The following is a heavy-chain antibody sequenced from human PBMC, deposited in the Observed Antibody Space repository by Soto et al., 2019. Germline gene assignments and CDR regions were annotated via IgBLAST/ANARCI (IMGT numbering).Heavy chain of an antibody. D-gene: IGHD2-15*01. V-gene: IGHV4-39*01. CDR3: ARRPLFTFVTPYWYFDL. J-gene: IGHJ2*01. CDR2: IYYSGST. Sequence: QLQLQESGPGLVKPSETLSLTCTVSGGSISSISYYWVWIRQPPGKGLEWIGSIYYSGSTYYNPSIKSRINISVDTSTTQFSLKLSSVTAADTAVYYCARRPLFTFVTPYWYFDLWGRGPLVTVSS. CDR1: GGSISSISYY.